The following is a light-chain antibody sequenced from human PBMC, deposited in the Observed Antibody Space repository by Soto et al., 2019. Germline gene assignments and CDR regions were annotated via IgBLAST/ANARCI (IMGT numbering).Light chain of an antibody. Sequence: PGERATLSCRTSLSVSSYLAWYQQKPGQAPRLLIYDASNRATGIPARFTGSGSGTDFNLTISTLEPEDFAVYYCQQRQYWPPITFGQGTRLEN. CDR2: DAS. CDR1: LSVSSY. J-gene: IGKJ5*01. CDR3: QQRQYWPPIT. V-gene: IGKV3-11*01.